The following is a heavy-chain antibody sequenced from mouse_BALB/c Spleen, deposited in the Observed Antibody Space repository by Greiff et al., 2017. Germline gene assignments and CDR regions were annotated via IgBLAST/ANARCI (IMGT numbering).Heavy chain of an antibody. CDR1: GFTFSSYA. D-gene: IGHD2-4*01. CDR3: ARQPSDYLFDY. Sequence: EVKVVESGGGLVKPGGSLKLSCAASGFTFSSYAMSWVRQTPEKRLEWVATISSGGSYTYYPDSVKGRFTISRDNAKNTLYLQMSSLRSEDTAMYYCARQPSDYLFDYWGQGTTLTVSS. V-gene: IGHV5-9-3*01. CDR2: ISSGGSYT. J-gene: IGHJ2*01.